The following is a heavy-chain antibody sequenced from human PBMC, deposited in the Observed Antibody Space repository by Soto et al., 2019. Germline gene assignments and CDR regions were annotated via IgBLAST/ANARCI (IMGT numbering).Heavy chain of an antibody. Sequence: SETLSLTCTVSGGSISSYYWSWIRQPPGKGLEWIGYIYYSGSTYYNPSLKSRVTISADTSKNQFSLKLSSVTAADTAVYYCARLMLSPTLVFDYWGQGTLVTVSS. D-gene: IGHD2-8*01. CDR1: GGSISSYY. V-gene: IGHV4-59*06. CDR3: ARLMLSPTLVFDY. CDR2: IYYSGST. J-gene: IGHJ4*02.